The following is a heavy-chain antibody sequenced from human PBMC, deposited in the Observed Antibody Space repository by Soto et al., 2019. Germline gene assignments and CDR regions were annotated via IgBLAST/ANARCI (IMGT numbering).Heavy chain of an antibody. J-gene: IGHJ4*02. CDR3: ASSYGSGYRAFDY. CDR2: VNPILSMS. D-gene: IGHD3-10*01. CDR1: GDTFNFYS. Sequence: QVQLVQSGAEVKRPGSSVKVSCKASGDTFNFYSINWVRQAPGVGLEWVGRVNPILSMSNYAQRFQGRVTRTADKSTSTAYMDRRSLRSEDTAIYYCASSYGSGYRAFDYWGQGALVTVSS. V-gene: IGHV1-69*02.